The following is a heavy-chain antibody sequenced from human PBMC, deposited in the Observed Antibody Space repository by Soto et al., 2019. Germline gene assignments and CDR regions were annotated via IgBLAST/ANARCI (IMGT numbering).Heavy chain of an antibody. CDR2: ISTYNGNT. D-gene: IGHD3-3*01. CDR3: ARDWVEMSTILSPLDY. CDR1: GYTFTSYG. Sequence: QVQLVQSGTEVRKPGASVKVSCKASGYTFTSYGISWVRQAPGQGLEWMGWISTYNGNTKYAQKLQGRVTMTTDTSTSTVYMELRSLRSDDTAVYYCARDWVEMSTILSPLDYWGQGTLVTVSS. J-gene: IGHJ4*02. V-gene: IGHV1-18*01.